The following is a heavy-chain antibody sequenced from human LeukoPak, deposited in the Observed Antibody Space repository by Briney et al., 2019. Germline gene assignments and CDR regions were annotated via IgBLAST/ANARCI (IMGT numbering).Heavy chain of an antibody. Sequence: SETLSLTCAVYGGSFSGYYWSWIRQPPGKGLEWIGEINHSGSTNYNPSLKSRVTISVDTSKNQFSLKLSSVTAADTAVYYCARARYSSSWYGEIYFDYWGQGPLVTVSS. J-gene: IGHJ4*02. V-gene: IGHV4-34*01. CDR3: ARARYSSSWYGEIYFDY. CDR2: INHSGST. D-gene: IGHD6-13*01. CDR1: GGSFSGYY.